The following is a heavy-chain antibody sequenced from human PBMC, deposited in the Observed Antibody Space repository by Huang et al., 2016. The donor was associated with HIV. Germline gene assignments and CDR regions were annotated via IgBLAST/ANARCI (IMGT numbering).Heavy chain of an antibody. Sequence: QVQLVQSGAEVKKPGSSVKVSCKASGGTFSKYAISWVRQAPGQGVEWMAGSIPFFRTPSYARKFQVRATLSADESTTTAYMELSSLRSEDTAVYYCAGVYSGSYYNHWGQGTLVTVSS. CDR3: AGVYSGSYYNH. D-gene: IGHD1-26*01. CDR2: SIPFFRTP. V-gene: IGHV1-69*13. J-gene: IGHJ5*02. CDR1: GGTFSKYA.